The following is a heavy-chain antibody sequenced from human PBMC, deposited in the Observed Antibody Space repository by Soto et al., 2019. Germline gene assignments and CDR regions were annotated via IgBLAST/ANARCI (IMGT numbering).Heavy chain of an antibody. CDR1: GYTFTSYY. CDR3: ARGKYCFDSSVDRFDP. Sequence: QVQLVQSGAEVKKPGASVKVSCKASGYTFTSYYMHWVRQAPGQGLEWMGIINPSGASTSYAQKFQGRTSLARDTSTSTVYLELSSLRSEDTALYYCARGKYCFDSSVDRFDPWGQGPLVTVSS. D-gene: IGHD3-22*01. J-gene: IGHJ5*02. V-gene: IGHV1-46*01. CDR2: INPSGAST.